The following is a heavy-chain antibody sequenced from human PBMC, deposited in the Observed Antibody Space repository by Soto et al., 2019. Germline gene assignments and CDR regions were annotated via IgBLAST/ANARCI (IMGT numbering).Heavy chain of an antibody. CDR3: AHLPWKEMWPRAPVVN. D-gene: IGHD1-1*01. J-gene: IGHJ4*02. V-gene: IGHV2-5*02. CDR1: GFSLSTSGVG. Sequence: SGPTLVNPTQTLTLTCTFSGFSLSTSGVGVGWIRQPPGKALEWLGIIFWDDDKRYRPSLKRRVSITKDTSKNQLVLTMTNMDPVDTATYYCAHLPWKEMWPRAPVVNWGQGTPVTVS. CDR2: IFWDDDK.